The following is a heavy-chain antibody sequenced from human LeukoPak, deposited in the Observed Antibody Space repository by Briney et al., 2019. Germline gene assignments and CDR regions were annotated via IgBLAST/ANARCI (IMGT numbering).Heavy chain of an antibody. CDR2: IYYSGST. J-gene: IGHJ3*02. CDR1: GGSISSYY. Sequence: SETLSLTCTVSGGSISSYYWSWIRQPPGKGLEWTGYIYYSGSTNYNPSLKSRVTISVDTSKNQFSLKLSSVTAADTAVYYCAREEDTMIPGAFDIWGQGTMVTVSS. CDR3: AREEDTMIPGAFDI. D-gene: IGHD3-22*01. V-gene: IGHV4-59*01.